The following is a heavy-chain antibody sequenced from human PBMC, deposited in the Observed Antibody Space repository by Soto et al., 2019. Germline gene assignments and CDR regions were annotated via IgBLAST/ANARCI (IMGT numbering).Heavy chain of an antibody. J-gene: IGHJ4*02. CDR2: ITAENGNT. CDR3: ARVVLEWLPTSGFDY. Sequence: QIQLVQSGAEVKKPGASVKVSCKASGYSFTSYGITWVRQAPGQGPEWLGWITAENGNTNYAQKFQGRSTMTTDTSTNTAFMELRGLRSDDTAVYYCARVVLEWLPTSGFDYWGQGTLVTVS. V-gene: IGHV1-18*04. D-gene: IGHD5-12*01. CDR1: GYSFTSYG.